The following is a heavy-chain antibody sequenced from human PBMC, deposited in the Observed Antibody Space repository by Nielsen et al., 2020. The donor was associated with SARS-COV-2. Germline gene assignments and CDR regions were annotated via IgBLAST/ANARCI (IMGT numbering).Heavy chain of an antibody. V-gene: IGHV3-64D*08. CDR3: VNCRTSWLDDDLDDI. D-gene: IGHD6-13*01. CDR2: INSRGDKR. J-gene: IGHJ3*02. Sequence: GESLKISCSASGFSFSIHAMQWVRQAPGKGLEFVSVINSRGDKRYYADTVEDRFTISRDNSKNTLYLEMSRLRPEDTAVYYCVNCRTSWLDDDLDDIWGQGTMVTVSA. CDR1: GFSFSIHA.